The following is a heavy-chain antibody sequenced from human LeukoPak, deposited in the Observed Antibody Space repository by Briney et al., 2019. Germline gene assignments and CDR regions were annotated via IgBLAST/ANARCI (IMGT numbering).Heavy chain of an antibody. CDR3: AIHPSDSSGYFSY. J-gene: IGHJ4*02. V-gene: IGHV7-4-1*02. CDR1: GYTFSSCA. D-gene: IGHD3-22*01. CDR2: IDTKTGNP. Sequence: ASVTVSCKASGYTFSSCAINWVRQAPGQGLEYMGWIDTKTGNPTYAQGFTGRFVFSLDTSVSTAYLQISSLKAEDTAVYYCAIHPSDSSGYFSYWGQGALVTVSS.